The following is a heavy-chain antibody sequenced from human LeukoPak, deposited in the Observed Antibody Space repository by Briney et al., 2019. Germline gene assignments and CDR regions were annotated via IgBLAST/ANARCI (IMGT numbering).Heavy chain of an antibody. J-gene: IGHJ6*03. CDR1: GLNFSNFG. CDR3: AREYMDV. Sequence: GGSLRLSCEASGLNFSNFGMSWVRQAPGKGLEWVSGITSDGSTYYADSVRGRFIISRDNSKNTLYLQMNSLRAEDRALYYCAREYMDVWGKGTMVTISS. V-gene: IGHV3-23*01. CDR2: ITSDGST.